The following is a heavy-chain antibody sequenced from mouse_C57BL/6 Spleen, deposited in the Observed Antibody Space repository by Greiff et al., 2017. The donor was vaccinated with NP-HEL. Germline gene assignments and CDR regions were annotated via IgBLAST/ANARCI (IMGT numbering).Heavy chain of an antibody. CDR2: INPSTGGT. V-gene: IGHV1-42*01. Sequence: EVQLQESGPELVKPGASVKISCKASGYSFTGYYMNWVKQSPEKSLEWIGEINPSTGGTTYNQKFKAKATLTVDKSSSTAYMQLKSLTSEDSAVYYCARSGGYYDYDEGFAYWGQGTLVTVSA. CDR1: GYSFTGYY. D-gene: IGHD2-4*01. CDR3: ARSGGYYDYDEGFAY. J-gene: IGHJ3*01.